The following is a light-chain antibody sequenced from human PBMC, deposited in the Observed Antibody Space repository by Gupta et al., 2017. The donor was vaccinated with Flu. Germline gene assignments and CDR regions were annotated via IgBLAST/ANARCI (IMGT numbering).Light chain of an antibody. J-gene: IGLJ3*02. CDR3: CSYAGSIIWV. V-gene: IGLV2-11*01. CDR2: DVD. Sequence: QSALTQPRSVSGSPGQSVTISCTGTSDDVGYYNFVSWYQQRPGKVPHLLMYDVDKRPSGVPDRFSGSKSDNTASLTSSGLQAEDEADYYCCSYAGSIIWVFGGGTKLTAL. CDR1: SDDVGYYNF.